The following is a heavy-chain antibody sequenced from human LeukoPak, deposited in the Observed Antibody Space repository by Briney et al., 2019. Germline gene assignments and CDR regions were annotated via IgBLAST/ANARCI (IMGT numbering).Heavy chain of an antibody. CDR1: GFTFSSYA. Sequence: PGGSLRLSCAASGFTFSSYAMSWVRQAPGKGLERVSAISGSGGSTYYADSVKGRFTISRDNSKNTLYLQMNSLRAEDTAVYYCAKGGYSSGWYPLKSFDYWGQGTLVTVSS. J-gene: IGHJ4*02. CDR2: ISGSGGST. D-gene: IGHD6-19*01. V-gene: IGHV3-23*01. CDR3: AKGGYSSGWYPLKSFDY.